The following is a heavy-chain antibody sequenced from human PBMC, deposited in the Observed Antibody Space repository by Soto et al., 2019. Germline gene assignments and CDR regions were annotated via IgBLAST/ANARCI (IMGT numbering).Heavy chain of an antibody. Sequence: EVQLLESGGGLVQPGGSLRLSCAASGFTFSSYAMSWVRQAPGKGLEWVSAISGSGISTYYEDSVKGRFTISRDNSKNTLYLQMNSLRAEDTAVYYCAKEKAYSSGWDGMDVWGKGNAVTVSS. V-gene: IGHV3-23*01. CDR1: GFTFSSYA. J-gene: IGHJ6*04. D-gene: IGHD6-19*01. CDR2: ISGSGIST. CDR3: AKEKAYSSGWDGMDV.